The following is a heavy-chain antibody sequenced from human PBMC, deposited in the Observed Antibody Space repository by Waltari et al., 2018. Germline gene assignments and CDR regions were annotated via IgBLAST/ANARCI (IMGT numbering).Heavy chain of an antibody. Sequence: EVQLVESGGSLVQPGGSLRLSCATSGFSFSSSGMHWARHSPGKGWVWVARIKSEGGGIGYADSVRGRFTVSRDNARNTLYLQMNSLRDEDTAVYYCAKLTPPEDYWGQGTLVTVSS. CDR2: IKSEGGGI. CDR3: AKLTPPEDY. V-gene: IGHV3-74*01. CDR1: GFSFSSSG. J-gene: IGHJ4*02. D-gene: IGHD1-7*01.